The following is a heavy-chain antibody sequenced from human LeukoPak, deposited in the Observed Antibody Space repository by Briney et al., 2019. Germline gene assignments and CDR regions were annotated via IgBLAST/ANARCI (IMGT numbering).Heavy chain of an antibody. Sequence: ASVKVSCKASGYTFTGYYMHWVRQAPGQGLEWMGWINPNSGGTNYAQKFQGRVTMTRDTSISTAYMELSRLRSDDTAVYYCARGPPTSYCSGGSCYSDAFDIWGQGTMVTVSS. J-gene: IGHJ3*02. V-gene: IGHV1-2*02. CDR3: ARGPPTSYCSGGSCYSDAFDI. D-gene: IGHD2-15*01. CDR2: INPNSGGT. CDR1: GYTFTGYY.